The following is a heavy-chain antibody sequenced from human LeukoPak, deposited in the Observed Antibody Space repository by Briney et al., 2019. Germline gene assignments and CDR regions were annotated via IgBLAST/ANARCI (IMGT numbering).Heavy chain of an antibody. V-gene: IGHV3-21*01. J-gene: IGHJ4*02. CDR1: GFTFSSYS. D-gene: IGHD6-19*01. CDR2: ISSSSSYI. Sequence: GGSLRLSCAASGFTFSSYSMNWVRQAPGKGLEWVSSISSSSSYIYYADSVKGRFTISRDNAKSSLYLQMNSLRVEDTAVYYCARAREITVTGTDYFDSWGQGTLVTVSS. CDR3: ARAREITVTGTDYFDS.